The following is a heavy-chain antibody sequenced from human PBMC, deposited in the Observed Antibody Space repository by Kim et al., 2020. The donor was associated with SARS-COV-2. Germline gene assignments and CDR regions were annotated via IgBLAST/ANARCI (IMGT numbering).Heavy chain of an antibody. Sequence: SVKGRFTISRDNSKNTLYLQMNSLRAEDTAVYYCAKDRVGRIAAAGQFDYWGQGTLVTVSS. D-gene: IGHD6-13*01. J-gene: IGHJ4*02. CDR3: AKDRVGRIAAAGQFDY. V-gene: IGHV3-23*01.